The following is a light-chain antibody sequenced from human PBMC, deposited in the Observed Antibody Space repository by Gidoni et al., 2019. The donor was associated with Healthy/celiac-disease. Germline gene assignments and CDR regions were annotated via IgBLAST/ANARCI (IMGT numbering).Light chain of an antibody. CDR2: QDS. J-gene: IGLJ1*01. V-gene: IGLV3-1*01. CDR1: KLGDKY. CDR3: QAWDSSTASYV. Sequence: SYALTQPPSVSVSPGQTASITCFGDKLGDKYACWYQQKPGQSPVLVIYQDSKRPSGIPERFSGSNSGNTATLTISGTQAMDEADYYCQAWDSSTASYVFGTGTKVTVL.